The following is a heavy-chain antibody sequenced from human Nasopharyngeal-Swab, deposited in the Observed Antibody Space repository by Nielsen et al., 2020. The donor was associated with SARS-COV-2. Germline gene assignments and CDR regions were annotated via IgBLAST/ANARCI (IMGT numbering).Heavy chain of an antibody. CDR2: MNPNSGNT. CDR1: GYTFTSYD. J-gene: IGHJ4*02. D-gene: IGHD3-10*01. V-gene: IGHV1-8*01. Sequence: ASVKVSCKASGYTFTSYDINWVRQATGQGLEWMGWMNPNSGNTGYAQKFQGRVTMTRSTSISTAYMELSSLTSEDTAVYYRARGSGSHYPYDYWGQGTLVTVSS. CDR3: ARGSGSHYPYDY.